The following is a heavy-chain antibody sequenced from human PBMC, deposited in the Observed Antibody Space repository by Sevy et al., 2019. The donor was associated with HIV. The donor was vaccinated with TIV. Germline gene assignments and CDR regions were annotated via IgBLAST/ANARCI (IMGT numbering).Heavy chain of an antibody. J-gene: IGHJ4*02. CDR3: ANLDLVVVVAALFDY. CDR2: ISGSGGTT. V-gene: IGHV3-23*01. CDR1: GFTFSSYA. D-gene: IGHD2-15*01. Sequence: GGSLRLSCAASGFTFSSYAMSWVRQAPGKGLEWVSAISGSGGTTYYADSVKGRFTISRDNSKNTLYLQMNSLRAEDMAVYYCANLDLVVVVAALFDYWGQGTLVTVSS.